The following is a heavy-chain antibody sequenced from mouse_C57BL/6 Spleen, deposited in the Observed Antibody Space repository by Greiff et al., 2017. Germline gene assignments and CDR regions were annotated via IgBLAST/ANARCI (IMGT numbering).Heavy chain of an antibody. Sequence: VKLLESGGGLVQPKGSLKLSCAASGFSFNTYAMNWVRQAPGQGLEWVARIRSKSNNYATYYADSVKDRFTISRDDSESMLYLQKNNMKTEDTAMYYCVGPCDYDVPLGYWGQGTTLTVSS. CDR1: GFSFNTYA. V-gene: IGHV10-1*01. CDR2: IRSKSNNYAT. J-gene: IGHJ2*01. CDR3: VGPCDYDVPLGY. D-gene: IGHD2-4*01.